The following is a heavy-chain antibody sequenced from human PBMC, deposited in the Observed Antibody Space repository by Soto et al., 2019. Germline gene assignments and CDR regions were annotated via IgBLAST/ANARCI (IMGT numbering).Heavy chain of an antibody. V-gene: IGHV3-74*01. Sequence: PGGSLRLSCAASGFTFSSNWMHWVRQTLGKGLVWVSRISGDGSDTDYADSVKGRFTISRGNAKNTLYLQMDSLRAEDTAVYYCARDPGYFYESSGSYYGPHCFDYWGQGTLVTVSS. J-gene: IGHJ4*02. CDR1: GFTFSSNW. D-gene: IGHD3-22*01. CDR2: ISGDGSDT. CDR3: ARDPGYFYESSGSYYGPHCFDY.